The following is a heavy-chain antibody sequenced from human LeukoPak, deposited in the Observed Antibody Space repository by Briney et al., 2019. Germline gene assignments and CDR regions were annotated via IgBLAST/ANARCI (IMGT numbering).Heavy chain of an antibody. J-gene: IGHJ5*02. CDR3: ARERNWNYGGWFDP. CDR2: IYYSGST. D-gene: IGHD1-7*01. CDR1: GGSISSGGYY. V-gene: IGHV4-31*03. Sequence: SQTLSLTCTVSGGSISSGGYYWSWIRQHPGTGLEWLGYIYYSGSTYYNPSLKSRVTISVDTSKNQFSLKLSSVTAADTAVYYCARERNWNYGGWFDPWGQGTLVTVSS.